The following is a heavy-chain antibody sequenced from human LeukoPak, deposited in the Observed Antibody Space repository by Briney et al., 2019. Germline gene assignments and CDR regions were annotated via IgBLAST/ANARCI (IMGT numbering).Heavy chain of an antibody. Sequence: SETLSLTCTVSGGSTNSGDYFWSWIGQPPGKGLEWIGYIYFSGTTCYNPSLRSRVTISVDTSKNQFSLNLRSVSAADTAVYFCARETMAGHFDYWGHGTLVTVSS. J-gene: IGHJ4*01. CDR1: GGSTNSGDYF. CDR2: IYFSGTT. V-gene: IGHV4-30-4*01. CDR3: ARETMAGHFDY. D-gene: IGHD6-19*01.